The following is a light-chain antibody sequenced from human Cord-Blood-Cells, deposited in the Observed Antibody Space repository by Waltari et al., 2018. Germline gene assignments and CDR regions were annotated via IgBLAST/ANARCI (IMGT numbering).Light chain of an antibody. CDR2: DTS. Sequence: QAVVTQEPSLTVSPGGTVTLTSGSSPGPVTSGPYPYWFQQKPCEAPRTLIYDTSNKPAWTPGRFSGSLLGGKAALTLSGAQPEDEAEYYCLLSYSGARVFGGGTKLTVL. CDR3: LLSYSGARV. J-gene: IGLJ3*02. V-gene: IGLV7-46*01. CDR1: PGPVTSGPY.